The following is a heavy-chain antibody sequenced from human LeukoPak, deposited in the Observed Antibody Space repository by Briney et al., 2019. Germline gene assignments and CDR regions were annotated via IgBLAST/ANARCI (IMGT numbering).Heavy chain of an antibody. CDR3: ARNVGSVLWFGELFD. CDR2: IYYSGST. Sequence: PSETVSLTCTVSGGSISRSSYYWGWIRQPPGKGLEWIGSIYYSGSTYYNPSLKSRVTISVDTSKNQFSLKLSSVTAADTAVYYCARNVGSVLWFGELFDWGQGTLVSVSS. V-gene: IGHV4-39*01. CDR1: GGSISRSSYY. J-gene: IGHJ4*02. D-gene: IGHD3-10*01.